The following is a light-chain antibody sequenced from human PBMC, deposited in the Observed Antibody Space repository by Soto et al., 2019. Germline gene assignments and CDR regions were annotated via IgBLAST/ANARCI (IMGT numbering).Light chain of an antibody. J-gene: IGKJ2*01. CDR3: QQFDDSRPAFT. CDR1: QTVNSKF. V-gene: IGKV3-20*01. Sequence: ESVLTQSPGSLSLSPGEGATLSCRATQTVNSKFLNWYQHKLGQAPRLLIYNASLRATGIPDRFSGSRSGTDFTLTISGLQPEDSAVYFCQQFDDSRPAFTFGQGTKLEI. CDR2: NAS.